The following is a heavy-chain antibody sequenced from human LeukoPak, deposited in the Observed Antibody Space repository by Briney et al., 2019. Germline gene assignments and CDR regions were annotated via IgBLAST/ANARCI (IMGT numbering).Heavy chain of an antibody. J-gene: IGHJ3*02. Sequence: SETLSLTCAVSGGSISSGGYSWSWIRQPPGKGLEWIGYIYHSGSTYYNPSLKSRVTISVDKSKNQFSLKLSSVTAADTAVYYCAREERWLQTAFDIWGQGTMVTVSS. D-gene: IGHD5-24*01. V-gene: IGHV4-30-2*01. CDR2: IYHSGST. CDR1: GGSISSGGYS. CDR3: AREERWLQTAFDI.